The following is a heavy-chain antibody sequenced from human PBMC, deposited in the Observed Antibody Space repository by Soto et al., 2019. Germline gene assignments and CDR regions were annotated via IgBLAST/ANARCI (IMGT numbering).Heavy chain of an antibody. V-gene: IGHV1-46*01. Sequence: GASVKVSCKASGYTLTSYYMHWVRQAPGQGLAWMGIINPSGGSTSYAQNYQGRITMTRDTSTTTVYMELSSLRSEDTAVYFCARGDYDVSTGHYPLDYWGQGTLVTVSS. CDR2: INPSGGST. CDR1: GYTLTSYY. J-gene: IGHJ4*02. CDR3: ARGDYDVSTGHYPLDY. D-gene: IGHD3-9*01.